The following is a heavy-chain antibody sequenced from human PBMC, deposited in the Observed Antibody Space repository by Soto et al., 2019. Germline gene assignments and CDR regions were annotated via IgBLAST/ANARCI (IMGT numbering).Heavy chain of an antibody. Sequence: EVQLVESGGGLVKPGGSLRLSCAASGFTFSSYSMNWVRQAPGKGLEWVSSISSSSSYIYYADSVKGRFTISRDNAKNSLYLQMNSLRAEDTAVYYCARYRAGSGSYDAFDIWGQGTMVTVSS. CDR3: ARYRAGSGSYDAFDI. D-gene: IGHD3-10*01. CDR1: GFTFSSYS. J-gene: IGHJ3*02. CDR2: ISSSSSYI. V-gene: IGHV3-21*01.